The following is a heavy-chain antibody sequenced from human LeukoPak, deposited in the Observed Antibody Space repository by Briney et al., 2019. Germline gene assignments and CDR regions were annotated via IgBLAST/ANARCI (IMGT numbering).Heavy chain of an antibody. CDR3: ARGPGESDAFDI. D-gene: IGHD3-16*01. J-gene: IGHJ3*02. CDR1: GYTFTSYA. Sequence: ASVKVSCKASGYTFTSYAMDWVRQAPGQGLEWMGIINLSGGGTSYAQKFQGRVTMTRDTSTSAVYMVLSSLRSEDTAVYYCARGPGESDAFDIWGQGTMVTVSS. CDR2: INLSGGGT. V-gene: IGHV1-46*01.